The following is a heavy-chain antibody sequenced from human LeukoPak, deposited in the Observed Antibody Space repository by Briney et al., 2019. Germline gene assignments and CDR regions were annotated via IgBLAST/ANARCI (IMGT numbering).Heavy chain of an antibody. D-gene: IGHD2-15*01. CDR3: ARDHLPGYCSGGSCLDFDY. V-gene: IGHV3-21*01. J-gene: IGHJ4*02. CDR2: ISSSSYI. Sequence: GGSLRLSCAASGFTFSSYSMNWVRQAPGKGLEWVSSISSSSYIYYADSVKGRFTISRDNAKNSLYLQMNSLRAEDTAVYYCARDHLPGYCSGGSCLDFDYWGQGTLVTVSS. CDR1: GFTFSSYS.